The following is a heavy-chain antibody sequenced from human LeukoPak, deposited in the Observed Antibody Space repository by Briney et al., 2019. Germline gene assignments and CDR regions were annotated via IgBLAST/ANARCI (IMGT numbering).Heavy chain of an antibody. CDR2: MNPNSGNT. CDR1: GYTFTSYD. D-gene: IGHD5-12*01. Sequence: ASVKVSCKASGYTFTSYDINWVRQATRQGLEWMGWMNPNSGNTGYAQKFQGRVTMTRNTSISTAYMELSSLRSEDTAVYYCARGPPPILSGRGYSGHDYGYYYYYMDVWGKGTTVTVSS. V-gene: IGHV1-8*01. J-gene: IGHJ6*03. CDR3: ARGPPPILSGRGYSGHDYGYYYYYMDV.